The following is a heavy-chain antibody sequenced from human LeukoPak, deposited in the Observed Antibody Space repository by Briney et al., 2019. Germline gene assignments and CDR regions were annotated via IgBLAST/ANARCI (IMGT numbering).Heavy chain of an antibody. D-gene: IGHD2-15*01. CDR2: ISGSGGST. V-gene: IGHV3-23*01. CDR3: AKVTGNCSGGSCYVDY. J-gene: IGHJ4*02. CDR1: GFTFSSYA. Sequence: GGSLRLSCAASGFTFSSYAMSWVRQAPGKGLEWVSAISGSGGSTYYADSVKGRFTISRDNSKNTLYLQMNSLRAEDTAVYYCAKVTGNCSGGSCYVDYWGQGTLVTVAS.